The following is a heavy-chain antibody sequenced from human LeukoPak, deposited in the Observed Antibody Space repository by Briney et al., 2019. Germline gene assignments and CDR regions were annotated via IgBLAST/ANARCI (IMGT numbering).Heavy chain of an antibody. J-gene: IGHJ4*02. CDR2: ISYDGSNK. CDR3: ARASKAGYTAMVPLDY. V-gene: IGHV3-30-3*01. Sequence: GGSLRLSCAASGFTFSSYAMHWVRQAPGKGLEWVAVISYDGSNKYYADSVKGRFTISRDNSENTLYLQMNSLRAEDTAVYYCARASKAGYTAMVPLDYWGQGTLVTVSS. D-gene: IGHD5-18*01. CDR1: GFTFSSYA.